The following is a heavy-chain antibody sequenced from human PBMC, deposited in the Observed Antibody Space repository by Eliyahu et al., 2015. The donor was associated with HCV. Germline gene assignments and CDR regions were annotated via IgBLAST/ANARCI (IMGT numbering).Heavy chain of an antibody. D-gene: IGHD4-23*01. CDR2: ISTSSHV. V-gene: IGHV3-21*01. CDR1: GFTLSAYN. Sequence: EVQLVESGGGLVKPGGSLXLSCXASGFTLSAYNMNWVRQAPGKGLEWVSFISTSSHVYYADLVKGRFTISRDNAQNSLFLQMNSLRAEDTAVYYCARDIGKGNDYWGQGTLVTVSS. CDR3: ARDIGKGNDY. J-gene: IGHJ4*02.